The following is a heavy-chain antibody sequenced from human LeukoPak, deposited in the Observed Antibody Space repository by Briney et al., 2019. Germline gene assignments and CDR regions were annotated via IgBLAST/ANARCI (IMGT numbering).Heavy chain of an antibody. CDR2: IISSSLDI. CDR1: GFAFSGYA. D-gene: IGHD3-10*01. J-gene: IGHJ3*02. Sequence: GGSLRLSCEASGFAFSGYAMSWVRQAPGKGLEYVSSIISSSLDIEYAESVKGRFTISRDNAKKFLYLQMNNLRAEDTAVYYCARDRGDLGAFDIWGQGTMVTVSS. V-gene: IGHV3-21*01. CDR3: ARDRGDLGAFDI.